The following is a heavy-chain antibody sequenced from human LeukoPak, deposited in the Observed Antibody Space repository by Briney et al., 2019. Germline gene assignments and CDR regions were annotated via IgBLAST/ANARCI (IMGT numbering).Heavy chain of an antibody. Sequence: ASVKVSCKASGYSFTSYGISWVRQAPGQGLEWMGIISPGGGSTSYAQKFQGRITMTRDMSTSTVSMELSSLRSEDTAVYYCARGGISMMPYYFDYWGQGTLVTVSS. CDR3: ARGGISMMPYYFDY. CDR2: ISPGGGST. D-gene: IGHD3-22*01. CDR1: GYSFTSYG. J-gene: IGHJ4*02. V-gene: IGHV1-46*01.